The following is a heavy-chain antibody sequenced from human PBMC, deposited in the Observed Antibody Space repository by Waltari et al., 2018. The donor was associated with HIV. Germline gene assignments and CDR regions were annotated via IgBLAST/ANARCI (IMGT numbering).Heavy chain of an antibody. D-gene: IGHD1-26*01. CDR1: GDKFTTYF. CDR3: ARGEDVTLTHLPPGFRLEF. V-gene: IGHV1-2*06. J-gene: IGHJ2*01. Sequence: LVKSASEVRAPGASVTLSCQASGDKFTTYFIYWLRQAPGQGLEWLCRINSDSGVTTYAKTCQNRVPMTRDTSSASTYMALTRLTSADTATYLCARGEDVTLTHLPPGFRLEFWG. CDR2: INSDSGVT.